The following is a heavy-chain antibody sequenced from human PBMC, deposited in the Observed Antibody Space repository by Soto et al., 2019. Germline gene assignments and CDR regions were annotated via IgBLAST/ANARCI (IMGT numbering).Heavy chain of an antibody. CDR2: IYYSAST. V-gene: IGHV4-39*01. J-gene: IGHJ3*02. D-gene: IGHD3-10*01. Sequence: QLQLQESGPGLVKPSETLSLTCTVSGGSINSSSYYWGWIRQPPGKGLEWIGSIYYSASTYYNPSLKSRVTISVDTSKNQFSLKLSSLSAADTAVAYCARQSGEYDAFDIWGQGTMVTVSS. CDR1: GGSINSSSYY. CDR3: ARQSGEYDAFDI.